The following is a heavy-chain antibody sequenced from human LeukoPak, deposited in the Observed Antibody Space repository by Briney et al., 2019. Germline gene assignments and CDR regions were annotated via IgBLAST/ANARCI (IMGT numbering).Heavy chain of an antibody. CDR3: AREYSSSAPAWFDP. V-gene: IGHV3-48*01. Sequence: GALRLSCAASGFTFSSYSMNWVRQAPGKGLEWVSYISSSSSTIYYADSVKGRFTISRDNAKNSLYLQMNSLRAEDTAVYYCAREYSSSAPAWFDPWGQGTLVTVSS. CDR2: ISSSSSTI. CDR1: GFTFSSYS. D-gene: IGHD6-6*01. J-gene: IGHJ5*02.